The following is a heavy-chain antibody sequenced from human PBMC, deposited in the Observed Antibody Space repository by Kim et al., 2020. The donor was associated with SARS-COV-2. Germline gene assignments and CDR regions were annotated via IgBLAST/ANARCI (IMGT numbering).Heavy chain of an antibody. CDR2: I. V-gene: IGHV3-21*01. CDR3: ARDRVGATMYY. J-gene: IGHJ4*02. D-gene: IGHD1-26*01. Sequence: IYYADSVKARFTISRDNAKNSLYLQMNSLRAEDTAVYYCARDRVGATMYYWGQGTLVTVSS.